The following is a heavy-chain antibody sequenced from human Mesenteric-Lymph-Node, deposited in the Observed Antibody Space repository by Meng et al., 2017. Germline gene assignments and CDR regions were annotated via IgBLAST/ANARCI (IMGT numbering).Heavy chain of an antibody. V-gene: IGHV3-21*01. CDR1: GFTSSSYS. D-gene: IGHD2-2*01. CDR2: ISSSSSYI. J-gene: IGHJ2*01. Sequence: EVQLVESGGGLVKPGGSLRLSCAASGFTSSSYSMNWVRQAPGKGLEWVSSISSSSSYIYYADSVKGRFTISRDNAKNSLYLQMNSLRAEDTALYYCARDPGGEAAIGLWGRGTLVTVSS. CDR3: ARDPGGEAAIGL.